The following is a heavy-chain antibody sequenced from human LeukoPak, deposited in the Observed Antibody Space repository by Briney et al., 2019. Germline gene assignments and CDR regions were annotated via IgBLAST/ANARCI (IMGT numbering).Heavy chain of an antibody. D-gene: IGHD1-7*01. CDR3: ASITGTPTDY. CDR1: GGSFSGYY. V-gene: IGHV4-34*12. CDR2: IIHIGST. Sequence: SETLSLTCAVYGGSFSGYYWSWIRQPPGKGLEWIGEIIHIGSTNYNPSLKSRVTISVDTSKNQFSLKLSSVTAADTAVYYCASITGTPTDYWGQGTLVTVSA. J-gene: IGHJ4*02.